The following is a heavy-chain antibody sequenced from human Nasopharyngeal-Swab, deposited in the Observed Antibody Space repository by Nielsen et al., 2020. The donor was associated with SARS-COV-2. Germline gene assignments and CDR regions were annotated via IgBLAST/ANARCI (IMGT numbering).Heavy chain of an antibody. CDR2: ISGSGETT. V-gene: IGHV3-23*01. J-gene: IGHJ6*02. CDR3: AKAPYLRGLDV. D-gene: IGHD2-21*01. CDR1: SFPFSSHA. Sequence: GESLKISCAASSFPFSSHALICVPHAPGKGLEWVSIISGSGETTYYADSVKDRFTISRDNSKNTLFLQTNSLRVEDTAVYYCAKAPYLRGLDVWGQGTTVTVSS.